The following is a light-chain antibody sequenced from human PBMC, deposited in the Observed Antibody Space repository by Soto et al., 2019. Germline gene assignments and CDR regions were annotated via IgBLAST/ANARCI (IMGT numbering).Light chain of an antibody. V-gene: IGLV2-14*01. J-gene: IGLJ1*01. Sequence: QSVLTQPASVSGSPGQSITISCTGTISDIGGYEYVSWYQQHPGKAPRLMIYEVTYRPSGVSNRFSGSKSGSTASLTISGLQAEDEADYYCSSYTDSSTLGLYVLXTGTKVTVL. CDR3: SSYTDSSTLGLYV. CDR2: EVT. CDR1: ISDIGGYEY.